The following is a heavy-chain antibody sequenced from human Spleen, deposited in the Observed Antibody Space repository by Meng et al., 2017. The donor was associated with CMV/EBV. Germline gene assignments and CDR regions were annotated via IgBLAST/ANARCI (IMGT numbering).Heavy chain of an antibody. J-gene: IGHJ6*02. V-gene: IGHV4-59*01. Sequence: SETLSLTCTVSGVSISSFDWVWIRQPPGRGLEWIGYVYHSGGTNYNPSLKSRVTISVYTSKSQFSLMLSSMTAADTAVYYCAREANSGYGDYRVFGGMDVWGQGPTVTVSS. D-gene: IGHD4-17*01. CDR3: AREANSGYGDYRVFGGMDV. CDR2: VYHSGGT. CDR1: GVSISSFD.